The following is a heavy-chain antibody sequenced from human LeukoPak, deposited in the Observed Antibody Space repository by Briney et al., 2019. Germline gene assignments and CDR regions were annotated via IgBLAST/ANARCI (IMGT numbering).Heavy chain of an antibody. CDR2: IRNDGSNK. CDR3: AKACCPFAYGSGSYYYYMDV. CDR1: GFTFSSYG. D-gene: IGHD3-10*01. J-gene: IGHJ6*03. V-gene: IGHV3-30*02. Sequence: GGSLRLSCAASGFTFSSYGIHWVRQAPGKGLEWVAFIRNDGSNKYYADSVKGRFTISRDNSKNTLYLQLNSLRSEGTAGYYFAKACCPFAYGSGSYYYYMDVCGKGTTVTVSS.